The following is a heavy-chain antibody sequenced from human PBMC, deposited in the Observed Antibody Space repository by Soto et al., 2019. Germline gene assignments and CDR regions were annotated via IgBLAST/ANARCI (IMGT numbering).Heavy chain of an antibody. D-gene: IGHD3-10*01. J-gene: IGHJ6*02. CDR3: ARFSDPELHYYYYYGMDV. V-gene: IGHV1-69*06. CDR1: GGTFSSYA. Sequence: GASVKVSCKASGGTFSSYAISWVRQAPGQGLEWMGGIIPIFGTANYAQKFQGRVTITADKSTSTAYMELSSLRSEDTAVYYCARFSDPELHYYYYYGMDVWGQGTTVTVSS. CDR2: IIPIFGTA.